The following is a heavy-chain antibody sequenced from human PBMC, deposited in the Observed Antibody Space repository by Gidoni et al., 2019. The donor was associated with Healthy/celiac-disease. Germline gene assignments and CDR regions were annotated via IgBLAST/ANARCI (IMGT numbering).Heavy chain of an antibody. Sequence: QVQLVESGGGVVQPGRSLRLSCAASGFTFSSYGLHWVRQAPGKGLEWVAVIWYDGSNKYYADSVKGRFTISRDNSKNTLYLQMNSLRAEDTAVYYCARDPNYGDYHRYFDYWGQGTLVTVSS. D-gene: IGHD4-17*01. CDR2: IWYDGSNK. J-gene: IGHJ4*02. CDR1: GFTFSSYG. CDR3: ARDPNYGDYHRYFDY. V-gene: IGHV3-33*01.